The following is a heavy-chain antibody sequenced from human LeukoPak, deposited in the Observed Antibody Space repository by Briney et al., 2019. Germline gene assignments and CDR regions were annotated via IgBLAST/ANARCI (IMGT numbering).Heavy chain of an antibody. V-gene: IGHV1-69*05. Sequence: LVKVSCKASGGTFSSYAISWVRQAPGQGLEWMGGIIPIFGTANYAQKFQGRVTITTDESTSTAYMELSSLRSEDTAVYYCAREGEGAFDIWGQGTMVTVSS. J-gene: IGHJ3*02. CDR3: AREGEGAFDI. CDR2: IIPIFGTA. CDR1: GGTFSSYA. D-gene: IGHD3-10*01.